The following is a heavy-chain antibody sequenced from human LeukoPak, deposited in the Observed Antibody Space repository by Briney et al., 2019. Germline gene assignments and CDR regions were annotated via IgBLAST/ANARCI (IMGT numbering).Heavy chain of an antibody. J-gene: IGHJ4*02. D-gene: IGHD4-23*01. V-gene: IGHV4-38-2*01. Sequence: PSQSLSLTWSVSAYSINSGYHWGWIRQPPGKGLEWIAIVHHTGSTHYNPSLQSRVTISIDTSKNHFSLKLRSVSAADTAIYYCATSEGGGFFDYWGQGTPVTVSS. CDR1: AYSINSGYH. CDR3: ATSEGGGFFDY. CDR2: VHHTGST.